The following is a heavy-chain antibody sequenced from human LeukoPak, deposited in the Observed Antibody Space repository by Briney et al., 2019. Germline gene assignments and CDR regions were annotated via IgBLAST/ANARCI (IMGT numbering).Heavy chain of an antibody. CDR3: ARRRSDILTGYYRFDY. Sequence: PSETLSLTCTVSGGSISSSSYYWGWIRQPPGKGLEWIGSIYYSGSTNYNPSLKSRVTISVDTSKNQFSLKLSSVTAADTAVYYCARRRSDILTGYYRFDYWGQGTLVTVSS. J-gene: IGHJ4*02. V-gene: IGHV4-39*07. CDR2: IYYSGST. D-gene: IGHD3-9*01. CDR1: GGSISSSSYY.